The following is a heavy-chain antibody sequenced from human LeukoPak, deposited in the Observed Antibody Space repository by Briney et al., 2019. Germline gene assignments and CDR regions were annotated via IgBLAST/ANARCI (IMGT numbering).Heavy chain of an antibody. CDR2: INHSGST. CDR3: ARHTVVRGVIITTKYNWFDP. CDR1: GGSISSSSYY. J-gene: IGHJ5*02. Sequence: SETLSLTCTVSGGSISSSSYYWGWIRQPPGKGLEWIGEINHSGSTNYNPSLKSRVTISVDTSKNQFSLKLSSVTAADTAVYYCARHTVVRGVIITTKYNWFDPWGQGTLVTVSS. V-gene: IGHV4-39*01. D-gene: IGHD3-10*01.